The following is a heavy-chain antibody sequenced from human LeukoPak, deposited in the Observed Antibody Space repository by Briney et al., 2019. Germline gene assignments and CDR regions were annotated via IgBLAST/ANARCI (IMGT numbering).Heavy chain of an antibody. D-gene: IGHD3-10*01. Sequence: PGGSLRLSCAASGFTFSSYGMHWVRQAPGKGLEWVALISFDGGNNYYPDSLKGRFTISRDISKNTVYLQINSLRPEDTAVYYCARDLYREYDYAYYGDYWGRGTLVTVSS. CDR3: ARDLYREYDYAYYGDY. CDR1: GFTFSSYG. J-gene: IGHJ4*02. CDR2: ISFDGGNN. V-gene: IGHV3-30*03.